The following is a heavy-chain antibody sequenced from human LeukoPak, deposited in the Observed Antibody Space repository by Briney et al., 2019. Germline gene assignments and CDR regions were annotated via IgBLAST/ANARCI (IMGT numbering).Heavy chain of an antibody. V-gene: IGHV3-48*01. D-gene: IGHD3-10*01. CDR3: ARDGWFGDYNWFDP. Sequence: PGGSLRLSCAASGFTFSSYSMNSVRQAPGKGLEWVSYISSASNTIYYADSVKGRFTISRDNAKNSLNLQMNSLRVDDTAMYYCARDGWFGDYNWFDPWGQGTLVTVSS. J-gene: IGHJ5*02. CDR2: ISSASNTI. CDR1: GFTFSSYS.